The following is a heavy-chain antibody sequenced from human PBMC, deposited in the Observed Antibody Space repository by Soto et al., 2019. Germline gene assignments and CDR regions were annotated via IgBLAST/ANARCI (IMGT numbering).Heavy chain of an antibody. CDR2: IIPIFGTA. CDR3: ARGDWNYFPTYYYYGMDV. V-gene: IGHV1-69*13. CDR1: GGTFSSYA. Sequence: ASVKVSCKASGGTFSSYAISWVRQAPGQGLEWMGGIIPIFGTANYAQKFQGRVTITADESTSTAYMELSSLRSEDTAVYYCARGDWNYFPTYYYYGMDVWGQGTTVTVSS. J-gene: IGHJ6*02. D-gene: IGHD1-7*01.